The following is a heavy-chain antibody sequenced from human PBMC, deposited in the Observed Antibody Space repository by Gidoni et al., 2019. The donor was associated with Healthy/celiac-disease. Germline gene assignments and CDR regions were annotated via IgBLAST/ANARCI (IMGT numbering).Heavy chain of an antibody. V-gene: IGHV4-34*01. CDR2: INHSGST. CDR1: GGSFSGYY. J-gene: IGHJ3*02. CDR3: ASNYYDSLDALDI. Sequence: QVQLQQWGAGLLQPSETLSLTCAVYGGSFSGYYWSWIRQPPGKGLEWIGEINHSGSTNYNPSLKSRVTISVDTSKNQFSLKLSSVTAADTAVYYCASNYYDSLDALDIWGQGTMVTVSS. D-gene: IGHD3-22*01.